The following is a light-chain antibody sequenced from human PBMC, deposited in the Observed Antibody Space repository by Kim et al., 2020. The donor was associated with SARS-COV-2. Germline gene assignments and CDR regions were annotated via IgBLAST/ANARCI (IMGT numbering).Light chain of an antibody. CDR2: GQN. CDR1: SLRFFS. J-gene: IGLJ2*01. CDR3: NSRDTLGSGL. Sequence: VALGQTVRITCQGDSLRFFSATWYQQKPGQAPVLVIYGQNNRPSGIPDRFSGSTSGTTASLTISGAQAEDEADYYCNSRDTLGSGLFGGGTQLTVL. V-gene: IGLV3-19*01.